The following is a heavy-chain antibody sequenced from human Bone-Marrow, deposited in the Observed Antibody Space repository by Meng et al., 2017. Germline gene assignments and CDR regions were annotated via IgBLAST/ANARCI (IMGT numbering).Heavy chain of an antibody. CDR2: IGHSGFT. D-gene: IGHD6-19*01. Sequence: QPQLQESGPGLVRPSEALSPPCTVSGGSISTSGYYWGWIRQPPGKGLEWIGCIGHSGFTYYTPSLKSRVTVSIDTSRNQFSLWLTSVTAADTAVYYCVRSSAWVRTGFDPWGQGTLVTVSS. J-gene: IGHJ5*02. CDR3: VRSSAWVRTGFDP. V-gene: IGHV4-39*01. CDR1: GGSISTSGYY.